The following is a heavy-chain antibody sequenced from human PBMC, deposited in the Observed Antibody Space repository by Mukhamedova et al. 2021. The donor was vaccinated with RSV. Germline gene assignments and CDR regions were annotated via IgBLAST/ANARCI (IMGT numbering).Heavy chain of an antibody. J-gene: IGHJ4*02. V-gene: IGHV3-15*01. D-gene: IGHD1-26*01. CDR3: TTDPVRVGVLY. Sequence: GRFTISRNDAKTTLYLQMNSLKSEDTAVYYCTTDPVRVGVLYWGQGTLVTVSS.